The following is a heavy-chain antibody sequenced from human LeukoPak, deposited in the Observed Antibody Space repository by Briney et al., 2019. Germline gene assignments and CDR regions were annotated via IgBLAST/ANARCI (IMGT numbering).Heavy chain of an antibody. Sequence: ASVKVSCKASGFIFTGYYMHWVRQAPGQGLEWMGCINANSGGTNYAQKFQGRVTMTRDTSISTAYMDLSRLRSDDMAVYYWARDHPYSSGWYGRVEALDLWGQGTTVTVSS. D-gene: IGHD6-19*01. CDR1: GFIFTGYY. CDR3: ARDHPYSSGWYGRVEALDL. J-gene: IGHJ3*01. V-gene: IGHV1-2*02. CDR2: INANSGGT.